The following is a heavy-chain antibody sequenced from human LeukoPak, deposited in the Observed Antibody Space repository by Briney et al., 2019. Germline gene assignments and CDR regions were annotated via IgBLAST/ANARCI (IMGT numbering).Heavy chain of an antibody. CDR1: GFSVSVNY. D-gene: IGHD1-26*01. V-gene: IGHV3-66*01. CDR3: AAKRKGYTGNYLIAH. J-gene: IGHJ4*02. Sequence: GGSLRLSCAASGFSVSVNYMSWVRQAPGKGLEWVSVLFASGYSKYADSVKGRFTISRDNSENTLDLHMHSLRAEDTAVYYCAAKRKGYTGNYLIAHWGQGTLVTVSS. CDR2: LFASGYS.